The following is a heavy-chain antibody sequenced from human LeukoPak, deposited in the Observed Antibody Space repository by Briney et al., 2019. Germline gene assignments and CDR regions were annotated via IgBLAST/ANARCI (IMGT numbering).Heavy chain of an antibody. CDR2: IYYSGST. CDR1: GGSISSSSYY. V-gene: IGHV4-39*07. D-gene: IGHD3-22*01. Sequence: SETLSLTCTVSGGSISSSSYYWGWIRQPPGKGLEWIGSIYYSGSTYYNPSLKSRVTISVDTSKNQFSLKLSSVTAADTAVYYYARGGGYDRDWFDPWGQGTLVTVSS. J-gene: IGHJ5*02. CDR3: ARGGGYDRDWFDP.